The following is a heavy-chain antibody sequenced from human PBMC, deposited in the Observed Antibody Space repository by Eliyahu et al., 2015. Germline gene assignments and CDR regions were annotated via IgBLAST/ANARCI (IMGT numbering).Heavy chain of an antibody. CDR1: EXTFXGYX. CDR2: IDGVGTNT. Sequence: EVLLVESGGGLVQPGGSXTXSXAASEXTFXGYXMHWXRQVPGKGLEWVXLIDGVGTNTRYADSVKGRFTISRDNARNTLSLQMNSLRVEDTAVYYCAREVAVSGYYEHGWFDPWGQGALVTVSS. D-gene: IGHD3-22*01. V-gene: IGHV3-74*01. J-gene: IGHJ5*02. CDR3: AREVAVSGYYEHGWFDP.